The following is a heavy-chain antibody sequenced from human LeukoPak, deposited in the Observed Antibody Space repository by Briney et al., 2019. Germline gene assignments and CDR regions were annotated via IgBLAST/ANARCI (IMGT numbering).Heavy chain of an antibody. CDR1: GGSISSSSYY. J-gene: IGHJ6*03. D-gene: IGHD5-12*01. CDR2: IYYSGST. V-gene: IGHV4-39*07. CDR3: AREGYSGYDHYYYYMDV. Sequence: PSETLSLTCTVSGGSISSSSYYWGWIRQPPGKGLEWIGRIYYSGSTYYNPSLKSRGTISVDTSKNQFSLKLSSVTAADTAVYYCAREGYSGYDHYYYYMDVWGKGTTVTVS.